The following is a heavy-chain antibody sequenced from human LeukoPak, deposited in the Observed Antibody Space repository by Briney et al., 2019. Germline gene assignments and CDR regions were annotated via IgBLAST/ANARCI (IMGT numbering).Heavy chain of an antibody. J-gene: IGHJ3*02. CDR2: TYYRSKWYN. V-gene: IGHV6-1*01. CDR3: AREMTDAFDI. CDR1: GDSVSTNSAA. Sequence: SQTLSLTCAISGDSVSTNSAAWSWIRQSPSRGLEWLGRTYYRSKWYNDYAASVRSRITINPDTSKNQFSLLVNSVTPEDTAVYYCAREMTDAFDIWGQGTMVTVSS.